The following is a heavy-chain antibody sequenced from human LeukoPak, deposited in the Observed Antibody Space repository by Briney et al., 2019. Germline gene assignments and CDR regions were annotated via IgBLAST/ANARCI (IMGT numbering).Heavy chain of an antibody. J-gene: IGHJ4*02. D-gene: IGHD2-21*01. Sequence: LETLSLTCTVSGGSISSSSYYWGWIRRPPGKGLEWIGSIYYSGSTYYNPSLKSRVTISVDTSKNQFSLKLSSVTAADTAVYYCARVIQSQFDYWGQGTLVTVSS. CDR1: GGSISSSSYY. V-gene: IGHV4-39*07. CDR2: IYYSGST. CDR3: ARVIQSQFDY.